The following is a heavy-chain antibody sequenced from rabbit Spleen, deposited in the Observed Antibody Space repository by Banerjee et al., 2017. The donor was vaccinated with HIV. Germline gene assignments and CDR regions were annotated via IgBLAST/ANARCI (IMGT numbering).Heavy chain of an antibody. J-gene: IGHJ3*01. CDR1: GFSFSGSHY. Sequence: QSLEESGGDLVKPGASLTLTCTASGFSFSGSHYMCWVRQAPGKGLEWIGYIDPIFHISTYATWVNGRFTISRDNAQNTVFLQMTSLTAADTATYFCVREVAAKFGLWGQGTLVTVS. V-gene: IGHV1S40*01. D-gene: IGHD4-1*01. CDR2: IDPIFHIS. CDR3: VREVAAKFGL.